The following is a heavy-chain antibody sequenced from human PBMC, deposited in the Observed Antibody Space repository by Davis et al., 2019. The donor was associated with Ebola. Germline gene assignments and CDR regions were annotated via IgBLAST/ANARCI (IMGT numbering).Heavy chain of an antibody. CDR2: ISAYNGNT. V-gene: IGHV1-18*01. J-gene: IGHJ6*02. CDR3: ARVPPSTGTGGSGMDV. D-gene: IGHD1-1*01. CDR1: GYTFTSYG. Sequence: ASVKVSCKASGYTFTSYGISWVRQAPGQGLEWMGWISAYNGNTNYAQKLQGRVTMTTDTSTSTAYMELRSLRSDDTAVYYCARVPPSTGTGGSGMDVWGQGTTVTVSS.